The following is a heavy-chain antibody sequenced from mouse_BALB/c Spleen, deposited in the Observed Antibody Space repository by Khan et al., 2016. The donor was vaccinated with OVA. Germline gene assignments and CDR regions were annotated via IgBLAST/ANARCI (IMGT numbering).Heavy chain of an antibody. Sequence: QVQLQQSGAELVRPGTSVKMSCKAAGYTFTNYWIGWVKQRPGHGLEWIGDIFPGGGYPTYNEKFKGKATLTADTSSSTAYLQLSSLPSEASAIYYSARRGEARATCDYFDYWGKGNTLTVAS. J-gene: IGHJ2*01. V-gene: IGHV1-63*02. CDR2: IFPGGGYP. D-gene: IGHD3-1*01. CDR3: ARRGEARATCDYFDY. CDR1: GYTFTNYW.